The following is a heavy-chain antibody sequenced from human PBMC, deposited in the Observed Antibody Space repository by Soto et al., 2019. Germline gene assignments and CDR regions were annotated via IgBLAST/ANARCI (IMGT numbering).Heavy chain of an antibody. J-gene: IGHJ4*02. Sequence: GGSLRLSCAASGFTFSSYAMSWVRQAPGKGLEWVSAISGSGGSTYYADSVKGRFTISRDNSKNTLYLQMNSLRAEDTAVYYCAKDNQRIVVVTIDYWGQGTLVTVSS. D-gene: IGHD2-21*02. V-gene: IGHV3-23*01. CDR1: GFTFSSYA. CDR3: AKDNQRIVVVTIDY. CDR2: ISGSGGST.